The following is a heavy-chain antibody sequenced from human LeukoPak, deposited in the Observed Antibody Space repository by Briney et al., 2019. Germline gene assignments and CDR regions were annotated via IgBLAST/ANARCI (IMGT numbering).Heavy chain of an antibody. CDR1: GFSFTSYW. CDR3: ARAARGQGITIFGVVRSSYYMDV. J-gene: IGHJ6*03. D-gene: IGHD3-3*01. Sequence: PGGSLRLSCAASGFSFTSYWMSWVRQAPGKGLEWVANIKQDGSEKYYVDSVKGRFTISRDNAKNSLYLQMNSLRAEDTAVYYCARAARGQGITIFGVVRSSYYMDVWGKGTTVTVSS. V-gene: IGHV3-7*01. CDR2: IKQDGSEK.